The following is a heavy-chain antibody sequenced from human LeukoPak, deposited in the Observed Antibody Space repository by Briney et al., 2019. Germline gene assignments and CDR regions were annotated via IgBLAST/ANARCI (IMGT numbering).Heavy chain of an antibody. Sequence: GGSLRLSCAASGFTVSDNYMSWVRQAPGKGLEWVSVIYAGGRTYNADSVKSRFTISRDSSKNTVYLQMNSLRAEDTALYYCARGNYGSYYFDYWGQGTLVTVSS. V-gene: IGHV3-53*01. J-gene: IGHJ4*02. D-gene: IGHD1-26*01. CDR2: IYAGGRT. CDR1: GFTVSDNY. CDR3: ARGNYGSYYFDY.